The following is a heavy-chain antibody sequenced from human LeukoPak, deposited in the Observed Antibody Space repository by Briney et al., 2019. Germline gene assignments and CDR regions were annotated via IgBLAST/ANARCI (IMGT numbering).Heavy chain of an antibody. J-gene: IGHJ4*02. CDR2: IYPGDSDT. CDR3: ARPRRDGYNFPYFDY. D-gene: IGHD5-24*01. V-gene: IGHV5-51*01. Sequence: GESLKISCKASGYSFTNYWIGWVRQMPGKGLEWMGIIYPGDSDTRYSPSFQGQVTISADKSISTAYLQWSSLKASDTAMYYCARPRRDGYNFPYFDYWGQGTLVTVSS. CDR1: GYSFTNYW.